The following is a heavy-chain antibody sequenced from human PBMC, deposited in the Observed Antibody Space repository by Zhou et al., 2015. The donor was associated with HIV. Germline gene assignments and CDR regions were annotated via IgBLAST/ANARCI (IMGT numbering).Heavy chain of an antibody. CDR2: IIPIFGTA. V-gene: IGHV1-69*13. CDR1: GYTFSNYG. D-gene: IGHD1-26*01. CDR3: ARDRGWELLGWFDP. Sequence: QVQLVQSGAEVKKPGASVKVSCKASGYTFSNYGISWVRQAPGQGLEWMGGIIPIFGTANYAQKFQGRVTITADESTSTAYMELSSLRSEDTAVYYCARDRGWELLGWFDPWGQGTLVTVSS. J-gene: IGHJ5*02.